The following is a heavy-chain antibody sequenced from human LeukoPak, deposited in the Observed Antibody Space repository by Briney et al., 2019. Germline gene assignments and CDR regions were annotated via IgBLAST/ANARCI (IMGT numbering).Heavy chain of an antibody. V-gene: IGHV4-4*07. CDR1: GGSFSSYY. CDR3: VRDLGSMARGSRRGYDDYYYYMDV. Sequence: PSETLSLTCTVSGGSFSSYYWSWIRQPAGKGLEWIGRIYTSGNTNYNPSLKSRVTMSVDTSKNQFSLKLSSVTAAVTAVYYCVRDLGSMARGSRRGYDDYYYYMDVWGKGTTVIISS. J-gene: IGHJ6*03. D-gene: IGHD3-10*01. CDR2: IYTSGNT.